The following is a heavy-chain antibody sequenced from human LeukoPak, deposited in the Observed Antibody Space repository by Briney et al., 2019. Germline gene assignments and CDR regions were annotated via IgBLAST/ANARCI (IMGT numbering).Heavy chain of an antibody. J-gene: IGHJ4*02. D-gene: IGHD6-19*01. CDR1: GGSISSYY. CDR3: AKDPVLGTGWYGYYFDY. CDR2: IYYSGST. V-gene: IGHV4-59*12. Sequence: SETLSLTCTVSGGSISSYYWSWIRQPPGKGLEWIGYIYYSGSTNYSPSLKSRVAISVDTSKKQFSLKLSSVTAADTAVYYCAKDPVLGTGWYGYYFDYWGQGTLVTVSS.